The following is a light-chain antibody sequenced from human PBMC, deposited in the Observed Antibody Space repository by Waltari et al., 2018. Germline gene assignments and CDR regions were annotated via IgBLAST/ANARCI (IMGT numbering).Light chain of an antibody. CDR3: ALYMGSGIWV. V-gene: IGLV8-61*01. CDR1: SGSLSTTSY. CDR2: KAN. J-gene: IGLJ3*02. Sequence: QTVVTQEPSLSVSPGGTVTPTCPLSSGSLSTTSYPTWYQQTPGQAPRTLVYKANARSSGVPDRFSGSILGNTAALTITGAQADDESDYYCALYMGSGIWVFGGGTRLTVL.